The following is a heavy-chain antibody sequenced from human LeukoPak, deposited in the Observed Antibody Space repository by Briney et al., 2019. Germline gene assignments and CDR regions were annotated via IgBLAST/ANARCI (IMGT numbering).Heavy chain of an antibody. CDR3: AREDRHMNWFDP. CDR2: ISDYNGNT. Sequence: ASVKVSCKASGYTFTSYGISWVRQAPGQGLEWMGWISDYNGNTNYAQKLQGRVTMTTDTSTSTAYMELRSLRSDDTAVYYCAREDRHMNWFDPWGQGTLVTVSS. V-gene: IGHV1-18*01. CDR1: GYTFTSYG. J-gene: IGHJ5*02.